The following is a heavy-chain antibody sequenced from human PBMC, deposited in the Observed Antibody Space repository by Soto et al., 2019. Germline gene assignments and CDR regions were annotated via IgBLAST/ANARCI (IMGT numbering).Heavy chain of an antibody. D-gene: IGHD3-10*01. CDR1: GFTFSSYS. J-gene: IGHJ6*02. CDR3: ARTNSMDYYYGMDV. Sequence: GGSLRLSCAASGFTFSSYSMNWVRQAPGKGLEWVSSISSSSSYIYYADSVKGRFTISRDNAKNSLYLQMNSLRAEDTAVYYCARTNSMDYYYGMDVWGQGTTVTVSS. CDR2: ISSSSSYI. V-gene: IGHV3-21*01.